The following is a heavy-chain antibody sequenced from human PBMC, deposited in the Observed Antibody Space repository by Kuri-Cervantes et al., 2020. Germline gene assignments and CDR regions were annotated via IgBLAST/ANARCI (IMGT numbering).Heavy chain of an antibody. CDR3: ARDSRGRSNWFDP. CDR1: GFTFSSYA. D-gene: IGHD3-16*01. J-gene: IGHJ5*02. CDR2: ISGSGGST. Sequence: LSLTCAASGFTFSSYAMSWVRQAPGKGLEWVSAISGSGGSTYYADSVKGRFTISRDNAKNSLSLQMNTLRADDTAVYYCARDSRGRSNWFDPWGQGTLVTVSS. V-gene: IGHV3-23*01.